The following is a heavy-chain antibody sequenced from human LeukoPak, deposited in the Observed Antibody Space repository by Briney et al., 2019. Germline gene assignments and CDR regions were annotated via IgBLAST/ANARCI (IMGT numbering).Heavy chain of an antibody. J-gene: IGHJ4*02. Sequence: ASETLSLTCTVSGGSISSYYWGWIRQPPGKGLEWIGSIYYSGSTYYNPSLKSRVTISVDTSKNQFSLKLSSVTAADTAVYYCAREGGEQWLADYWGQGTLVTVSS. V-gene: IGHV4-39*07. CDR1: GGSISSYY. CDR2: IYYSGST. D-gene: IGHD6-19*01. CDR3: AREGGEQWLADY.